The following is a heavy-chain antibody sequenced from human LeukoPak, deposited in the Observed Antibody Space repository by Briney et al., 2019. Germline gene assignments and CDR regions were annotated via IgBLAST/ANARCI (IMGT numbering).Heavy chain of an antibody. CDR3: ARVAKYGSGSYYNAKARTFLNWFDP. CDR1: GFTFSSYE. V-gene: IGHV3-48*03. Sequence: GGSLRLSCAASGFTFSSYEMNWVRQAPGKGLEWVSYISSSGSTIYYADSVKGRFTISRDNAKNSLYLQMNSLRAEDTAVYYCARVAKYGSGSYYNAKARTFLNWFDPWGQGTLVTVSS. D-gene: IGHD3-10*01. J-gene: IGHJ5*02. CDR2: ISSSGSTI.